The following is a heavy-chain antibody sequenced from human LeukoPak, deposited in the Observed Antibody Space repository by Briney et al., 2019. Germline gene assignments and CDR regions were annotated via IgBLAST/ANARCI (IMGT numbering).Heavy chain of an antibody. D-gene: IGHD6-13*01. CDR1: GYTFTSYG. CDR2: ISAYNGNT. J-gene: IGHJ6*03. CDR3: ARARIAAPQNYYYYMDV. V-gene: IGHV1-18*01. Sequence: ASVKVSCKASGYTFTSYGISWVRQAPGQGLEWMGWISAYNGNTNYAQKLQGRVTMTTDTSTSTAYMELRSLRSDDTAVYYCARARIAAPQNYYYYMDVWGKGTTVTVSS.